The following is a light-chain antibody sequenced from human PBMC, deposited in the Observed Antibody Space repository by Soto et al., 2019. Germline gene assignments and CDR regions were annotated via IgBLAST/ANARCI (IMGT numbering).Light chain of an antibody. V-gene: IGKV3-20*01. CDR1: QSIGKTY. CDR3: QQYAESPLT. Sequence: ETVLTQSPGTASLSPGESATLSCRASQSIGKTYLAWFQHKPGQAPTLLIYGASTRATGIPDRFRGSGSGTDFTLTVSRLDSEDFAVYYCQQYAESPLTFGGGTKVEIK. CDR2: GAS. J-gene: IGKJ4*01.